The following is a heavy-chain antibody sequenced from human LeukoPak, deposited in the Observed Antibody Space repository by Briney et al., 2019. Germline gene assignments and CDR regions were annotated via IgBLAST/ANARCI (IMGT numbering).Heavy chain of an antibody. CDR3: AKAVIESNYYFDY. CDR2: INQDGSKK. V-gene: IGHV3-7*01. J-gene: IGHJ4*02. CDR1: GFTISTYW. D-gene: IGHD5-24*01. Sequence: GGSLRLSCTASGFTISTYWMSWVRQAPGKGLEWVANINQDGSKKYYVDSVKGRFTISRDNSKNTLYLQMNSLRAEDTAVYYCAKAVIESNYYFDYWGQGTLVTVSS.